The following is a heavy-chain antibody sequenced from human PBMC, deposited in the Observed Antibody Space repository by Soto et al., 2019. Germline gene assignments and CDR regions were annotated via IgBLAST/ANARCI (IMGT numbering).Heavy chain of an antibody. V-gene: IGHV1-46*03. CDR1: ENTFSSYY. Sequence: QAQLVQSGAEVKKPGASVKVSCKASENTFSSYYLHWVRQAPGQGLERMGMIHPSGGGATYAQKFLGRVTMTRDTSTSTVFMELSSLRSEDTAIYYCSRGGHITVVTASFDFWGQGTLVTVSS. CDR2: IHPSGGGA. J-gene: IGHJ4*02. D-gene: IGHD2-21*02. CDR3: SRGGHITVVTASFDF.